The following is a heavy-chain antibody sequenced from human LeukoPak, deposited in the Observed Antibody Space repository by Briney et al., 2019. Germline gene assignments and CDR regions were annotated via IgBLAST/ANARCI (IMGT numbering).Heavy chain of an antibody. V-gene: IGHV1-69*01. CDR2: IIPISGTA. Sequence: SVTVSCKASGGTFSSHAIGWVRQAPGQGPEWMGGIIPISGTANYAQKFQCRVTITPDESTSIAYMELSSLTSDDTAVYYCARGLQYQLLKALGYYYMYVWGEGTTVTVSS. CDR3: ARGLQYQLLKALGYYYMYV. CDR1: GGTFSSHA. J-gene: IGHJ6*03. D-gene: IGHD2-2*01.